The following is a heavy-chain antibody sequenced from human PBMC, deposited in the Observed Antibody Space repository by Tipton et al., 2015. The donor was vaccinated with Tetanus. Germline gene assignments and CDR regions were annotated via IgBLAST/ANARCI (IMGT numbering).Heavy chain of an antibody. V-gene: IGHV4-34*01. Sequence: TLSLTCAVYGGSFSNYFWRWIRQPPGKGLEWIGEISPSGNTNYNPSLKSRVTISADTSRNQFSLTLSSVAAADTAVYYCARANYDFPKKGPFDSWGPGSLVIVSS. CDR2: ISPSGNT. CDR3: ARANYDFPKKGPFDS. J-gene: IGHJ4*02. D-gene: IGHD3-3*01. CDR1: GGSFSNYF.